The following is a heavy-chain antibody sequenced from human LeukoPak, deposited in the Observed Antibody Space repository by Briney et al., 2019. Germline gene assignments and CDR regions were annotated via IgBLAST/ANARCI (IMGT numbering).Heavy chain of an antibody. Sequence: TSQTLSLTCAISGDSVSSNSAAWNWIRQSPSRGLEWLGRTYYRSKWYNDYAVSVKSRITINPDTSKNQFSLQLNSVTPEDTAVYYCARVPGSLGIPKTYYFDYWGQGTLVTVSS. D-gene: IGHD3-9*01. V-gene: IGHV6-1*01. CDR2: TYYRSKWYN. CDR3: ARVPGSLGIPKTYYFDY. CDR1: GDSVSSNSAA. J-gene: IGHJ4*02.